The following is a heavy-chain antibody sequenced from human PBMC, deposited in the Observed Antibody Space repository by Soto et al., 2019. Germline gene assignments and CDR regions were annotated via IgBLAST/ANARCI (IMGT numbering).Heavy chain of an antibody. CDR3: AGTVAYYYYYGMDV. J-gene: IGHJ6*02. CDR1: GGTFSSYA. CDR2: IIPIFGTA. V-gene: IGHV1-69*06. Sequence: QVQLVQSGAEVKKPGSSGKVSCKASGGTFSSYAISWVRQAPGQGLEWMGGIIPIFGTANYAQKFQGRVTITADKATSTAYMELSSLRSEDTAVYYCAGTVAYYYYYGMDVWGQGTTVTVSS. D-gene: IGHD4-17*01.